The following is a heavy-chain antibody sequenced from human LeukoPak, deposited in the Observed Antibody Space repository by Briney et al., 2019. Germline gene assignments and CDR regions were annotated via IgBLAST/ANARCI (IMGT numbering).Heavy chain of an antibody. Sequence: GGSLRLSCAASGFTFSSYWMSWVRQAPGKGLEWVANIKQDGSEKYYVDSVKGRFTISRDNAKNSLYLQMNSLRAEDTAVYYCARDQYCGVGCYYYYYYYMDVWGKGTTVTVSS. CDR1: GFTFSSYW. D-gene: IGHD2-15*01. CDR3: ARDQYCGVGCYYYYYYYMDV. V-gene: IGHV3-7*01. J-gene: IGHJ6*03. CDR2: IKQDGSEK.